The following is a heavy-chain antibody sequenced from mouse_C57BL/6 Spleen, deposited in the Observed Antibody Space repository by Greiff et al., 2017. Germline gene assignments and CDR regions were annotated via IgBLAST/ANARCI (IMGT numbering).Heavy chain of an antibody. Sequence: QVQLQQSGAELVKPGASVKLSCKASGYTFTSYWMHWVKQRPGRGLEWIGEIDPNSGGTKYNEKFKGKATLTVDKPSSTAYMQLSSLTSEDSAVYYCARESFYAMDYWGQGTSVTVSS. CDR2: IDPNSGGT. CDR1: GYTFTSYW. CDR3: ARESFYAMDY. V-gene: IGHV1-72*01. J-gene: IGHJ4*01.